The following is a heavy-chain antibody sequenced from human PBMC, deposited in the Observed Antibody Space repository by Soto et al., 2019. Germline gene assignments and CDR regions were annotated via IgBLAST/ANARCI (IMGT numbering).Heavy chain of an antibody. J-gene: IGHJ2*01. CDR1: GFTFTNYA. Sequence: EVQLLESGGGLEQPGGSLRLSCGASGFTFTNYAMTWVLQAPGKGLEWVAAIDLTGGTFYANSVKGRFTISRDNSKNKLYMQMNSRRAEDTALYYCAKEDCSGWPWYFDVWGRGTLVTISS. D-gene: IGHD6-19*01. CDR3: AKEDCSGWPWYFDV. V-gene: IGHV3-23*01. CDR2: IDLTGGT.